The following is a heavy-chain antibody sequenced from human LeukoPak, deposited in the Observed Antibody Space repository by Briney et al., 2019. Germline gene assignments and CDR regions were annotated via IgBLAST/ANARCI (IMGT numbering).Heavy chain of an antibody. CDR1: GFTVSSNY. CDR2: IYSGGST. V-gene: IGHV3-66*01. Sequence: GGSLRLSCAASGFTVSSNYMSWVRQAPGKGLEWVSVIYSGGSTYYADSVKGRFTTSRDNSKNTLYLQMSSLRAEDTAVYYCARDPPPYYYDSSGYYAYWGQGTLVTVSS. D-gene: IGHD3-22*01. CDR3: ARDPPPYYYDSSGYYAY. J-gene: IGHJ4*02.